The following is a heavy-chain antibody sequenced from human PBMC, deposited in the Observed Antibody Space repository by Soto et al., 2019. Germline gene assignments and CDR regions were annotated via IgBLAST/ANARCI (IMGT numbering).Heavy chain of an antibody. CDR1: GGSVSSGSYY. V-gene: IGHV4-61*01. CDR2: IYYSGST. Sequence: KTSETLSLTCTVSGGSVSSGSYYWSWIRQPPGKGLEWIGYIYYSGSTNYNPSLKSRVTISVDTSKNQFSLKLSSVTAADTAVYYCARVVGSSWYSVVLVGATREGSWFDPWGQGTLVTVSS. D-gene: IGHD1-26*01. CDR3: ARVVGSSWYSVVLVGATREGSWFDP. J-gene: IGHJ5*02.